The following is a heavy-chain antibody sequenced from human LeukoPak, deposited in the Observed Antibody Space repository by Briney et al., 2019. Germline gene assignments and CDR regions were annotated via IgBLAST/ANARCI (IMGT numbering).Heavy chain of an antibody. CDR2: INYLGSTR. V-gene: IGHV3-30*02. D-gene: IGHD3/OR15-3a*01. CDR1: GFTFTNFG. Sequence: GGSLRLTCAASGFTFTNFGMHWVRQAPVKGLEWVAFINYLGSTRFYADSVKGRFTVSRDDSMSTLYLQMNSLRPEDMAVYYCAQDRDWAFDYWGQGTLVTVSS. CDR3: AQDRDWAFDY. J-gene: IGHJ4*02.